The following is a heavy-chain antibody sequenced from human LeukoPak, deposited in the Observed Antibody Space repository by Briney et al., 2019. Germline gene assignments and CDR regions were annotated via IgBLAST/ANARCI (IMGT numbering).Heavy chain of an antibody. CDR1: GFTFTSYG. CDR3: AREVVIFPDYYYYGMDV. V-gene: IGHV3-23*01. D-gene: IGHD3-9*01. Sequence: PGGSLRLSCAASGFTFTSYGMSWVRQAPGKRLEWVSGISGSGDATYYADSVKGRFTISRDNSKNTLYLQMNSLRADDTAVYYCAREVVIFPDYYYYGMDVWGQGTTVTVSS. CDR2: ISGSGDAT. J-gene: IGHJ6*02.